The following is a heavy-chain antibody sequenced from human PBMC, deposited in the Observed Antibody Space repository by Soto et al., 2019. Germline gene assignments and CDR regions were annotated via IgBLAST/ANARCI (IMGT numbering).Heavy chain of an antibody. CDR2: IWSDGNNK. Sequence: QVQLVESGGGVVQPGRSLRLSCTASGLTFSSYGMHWVRQAPGKGLEWVAEIWSDGNNKYYADSVKGRFTISRDNSKNTLYLQMNSVRAEDTAVYCCASRSDGFDYWGQGTLVTVSS. CDR3: ASRSDGFDY. J-gene: IGHJ4*02. CDR1: GLTFSSYG. V-gene: IGHV3-33*01.